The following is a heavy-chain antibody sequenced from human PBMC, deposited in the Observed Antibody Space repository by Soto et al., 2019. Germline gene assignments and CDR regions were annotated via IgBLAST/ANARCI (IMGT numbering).Heavy chain of an antibody. V-gene: IGHV1-8*01. Sequence: ASVKVSCKXSGYTFTSYDINWVRQATGQGLEWMGWMNPNSGNTGYAQKFQGRVTMTRNTSISTAYMELSSLRSEDTAVYYCARERGVSYYYYYGMDVWGQGTTVTVSS. J-gene: IGHJ6*02. CDR3: ARERGVSYYYYYGMDV. CDR1: GYTFTSYD. CDR2: MNPNSGNT. D-gene: IGHD3-10*01.